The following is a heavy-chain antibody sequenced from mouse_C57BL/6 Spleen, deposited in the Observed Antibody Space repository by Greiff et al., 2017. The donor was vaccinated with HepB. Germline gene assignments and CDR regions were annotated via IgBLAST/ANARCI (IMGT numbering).Heavy chain of an antibody. Sequence: VKVVESGAELMKPGASVKLSCKATGYTFTGYWIEWVKQRPGHGLEWIGEILPGSGSTNYNEKFKGKATFTADTSSNTAYMQLSSLTTEDSAIYYCAREGEKLPHWYFDVWGTGTTVTVSS. V-gene: IGHV1-9*01. CDR1: GYTFTGYW. CDR3: AREGEKLPHWYFDV. D-gene: IGHD1-1*01. CDR2: ILPGSGST. J-gene: IGHJ1*03.